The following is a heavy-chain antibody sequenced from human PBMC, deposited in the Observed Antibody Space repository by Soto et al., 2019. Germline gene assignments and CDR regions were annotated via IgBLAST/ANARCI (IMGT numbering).Heavy chain of an antibody. J-gene: IGHJ6*02. D-gene: IGHD5-18*01. CDR2: IYHSGST. Sequence: SETLSLTCAVSGGSISSSNWWSWVRQPPGKGLEWIGEIYHSGSTNYNPSLKSRVTISVDKSKNQFSLKLSSVTAADTAVYYCARMDTAMDYYYYGMDVWGQGTTVTVSS. V-gene: IGHV4-4*02. CDR1: GGSISSSNW. CDR3: ARMDTAMDYYYYGMDV.